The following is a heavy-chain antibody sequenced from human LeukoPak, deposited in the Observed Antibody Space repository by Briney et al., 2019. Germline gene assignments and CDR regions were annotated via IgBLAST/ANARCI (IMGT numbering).Heavy chain of an antibody. V-gene: IGHV1-2*02. CDR1: GYTFSDYY. CDR3: AKGRRILVGDTNAGDFFDY. J-gene: IGHJ4*02. CDR2: VNPNSGDT. Sequence: ASVKVSCKASGYTFSDYYIHWVRQAPGQGLEWMGWVNPNSGDTYYAQKFQGRVTMTRDTSISTAYIELSRLRSDDTAVYYCAKGRRILVGDTNAGDFFDYWGQGTLVTVSS. D-gene: IGHD1-26*01.